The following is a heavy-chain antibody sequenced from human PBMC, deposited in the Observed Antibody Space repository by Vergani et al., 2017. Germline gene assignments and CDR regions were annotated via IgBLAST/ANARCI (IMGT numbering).Heavy chain of an antibody. J-gene: IGHJ3*02. CDR1: GGSISSYY. Sequence: QVQLQESGPGLVKPSETLSLTCTVSGGSISSYYWSWIRQPPGKGLEWIGYIYYSGSTNYNPSLKSRVTISVDTSKNPFSLKLSSVTAADTAVYYCARESVGYCSSTSCHAFDIWGQGTMVTVSS. CDR3: ARESVGYCSSTSCHAFDI. CDR2: IYYSGST. V-gene: IGHV4-59*01. D-gene: IGHD2-2*01.